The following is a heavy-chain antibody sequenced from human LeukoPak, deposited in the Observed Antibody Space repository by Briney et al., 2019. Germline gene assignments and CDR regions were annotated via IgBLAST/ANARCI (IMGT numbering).Heavy chain of an antibody. J-gene: IGHJ4*02. CDR3: ARTYYSDSSGYYFDY. CDR1: GYSFTNYW. V-gene: IGHV5-51*01. Sequence: GESLKISCKGSGYSFTNYWIAWMRQMPGKGLEWMAIISLGDSNNRYSPPFQGQVTISADKSISTAYLQWSSLKASDTAMYYCARTYYSDSSGYYFDYWGQGTLVTVSS. CDR2: ISLGDSNN. D-gene: IGHD3-22*01.